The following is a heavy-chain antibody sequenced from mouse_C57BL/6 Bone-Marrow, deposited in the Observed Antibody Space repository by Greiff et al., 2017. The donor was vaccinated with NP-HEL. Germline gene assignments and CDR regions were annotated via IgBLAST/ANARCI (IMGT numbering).Heavy chain of an antibody. D-gene: IGHD2-2*01. Sequence: VKLQQPGAELVRPGTSVKLSCKASGYTFTSYWMHWVKQRPGQGLEWIGVIDPSDSYTNYNQKFKGKATLTVDTSSSTAYMQLSSLTSEDSAVYYCASLYGYDGAWFAYWGQGTLVTVSA. CDR1: GYTFTSYW. CDR2: IDPSDSYT. V-gene: IGHV1-59*01. J-gene: IGHJ3*01. CDR3: ASLYGYDGAWFAY.